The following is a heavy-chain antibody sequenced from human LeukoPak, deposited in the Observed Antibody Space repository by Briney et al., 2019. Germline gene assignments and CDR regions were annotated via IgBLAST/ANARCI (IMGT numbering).Heavy chain of an antibody. CDR3: ARHSDGGYDY. Sequence: SETLSLTCTVSGGSISSYYWSWIRQPPGKGLEWIGYISYSGITNYIPSLKSRVTISVDTSKNQFSLRLSSVTAADTAVYYCARHSDGGYDYWGQGTLVTVSS. V-gene: IGHV4-59*01. CDR2: ISYSGIT. J-gene: IGHJ4*02. CDR1: GGSISSYY. D-gene: IGHD5-12*01.